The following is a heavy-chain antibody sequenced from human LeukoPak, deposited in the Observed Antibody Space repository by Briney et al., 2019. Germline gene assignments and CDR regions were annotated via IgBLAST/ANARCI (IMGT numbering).Heavy chain of an antibody. V-gene: IGHV3-23*01. Sequence: AGSLRLSCVGSGFTFGSYAMTCVRQAPGKGLQWVAVISGSGGSTYYADSVQGRFIISRDNSRNTLYLQMNSLRAEDAAVYYCAKHRSYGMEDWGQGATVTVSS. CDR1: GFTFGSYA. CDR2: ISGSGGST. J-gene: IGHJ6*02. CDR3: AKHRSYGMED.